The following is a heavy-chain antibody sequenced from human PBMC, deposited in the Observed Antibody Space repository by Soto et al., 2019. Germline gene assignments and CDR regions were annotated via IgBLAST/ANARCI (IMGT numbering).Heavy chain of an antibody. D-gene: IGHD2-15*01. CDR3: ARDLKAAKDGMDV. CDR1: GGSISSGGYY. Sequence: QVQLQESGPGLVKPSQTLSLTCTVSGGSISSGGYYWSWIRQHPGKGLEWIGYIYYSGSTYYNPSLKSRVTRAVDTSKNQCSLKLSSVTAADTAVYYCARDLKAAKDGMDVWGQGTTVTVSS. V-gene: IGHV4-31*03. J-gene: IGHJ6*02. CDR2: IYYSGST.